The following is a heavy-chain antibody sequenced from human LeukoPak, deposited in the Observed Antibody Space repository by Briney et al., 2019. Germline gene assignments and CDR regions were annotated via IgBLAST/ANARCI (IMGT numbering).Heavy chain of an antibody. Sequence: GGSLRLSCAASGFAFSGSAMNWVRQAPGKGLEWVSAISGSGASTYYADSVKGRFTISRDSSKKTLYLQMNSLRAEDTAVYYCARGLAMAAGTVFDYWGQGTLVTVSS. J-gene: IGHJ4*02. CDR3: ARGLAMAAGTVFDY. V-gene: IGHV3-23*01. D-gene: IGHD6-13*01. CDR2: ISGSGAST. CDR1: GFAFSGSA.